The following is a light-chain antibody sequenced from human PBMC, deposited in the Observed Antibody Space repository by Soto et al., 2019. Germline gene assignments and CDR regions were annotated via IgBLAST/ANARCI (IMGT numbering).Light chain of an antibody. CDR2: VVS. CDR1: SSDVGGYNY. V-gene: IGLV2-14*01. J-gene: IGLJ1*01. CDR3: SSYRSGGTFV. Sequence: QSVLTQPASVSGSPGQSIAISCTGTSSDVGGYNYVPWHQQHPGKAPKVLISVVSNRPSGVSNRFSGSKSGNTASLTISGLQAEDEADYYCSSYRSGGTFVFGSGTKVTVL.